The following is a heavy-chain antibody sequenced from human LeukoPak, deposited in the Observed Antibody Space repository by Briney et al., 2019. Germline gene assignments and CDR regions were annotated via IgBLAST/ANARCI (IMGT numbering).Heavy chain of an antibody. CDR3: TRSLGVVIHGGMDV. CDR2: IYYTGST. D-gene: IGHD3-3*01. J-gene: IGHJ6*02. Sequence: SETLSLTCTVSGGSISSYHWSWIRQPPGKGLEWIGHIYYTGSTNYNPSLKSRVTISLDTSKNQFSLKLSSVTSADTAVYYCTRSLGVVIHGGMDVWGQGTTVTVSS. V-gene: IGHV4-59*01. CDR1: GGSISSYH.